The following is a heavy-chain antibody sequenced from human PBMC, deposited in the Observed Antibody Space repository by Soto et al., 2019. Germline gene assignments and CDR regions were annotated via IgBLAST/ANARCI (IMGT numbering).Heavy chain of an antibody. CDR1: GFTFSSYS. J-gene: IGHJ4*02. CDR2: ISSSSSTI. D-gene: IGHD2-2*01. CDR3: ARDASQAYHRSTEFDY. V-gene: IGHV3-48*01. Sequence: GGSLRLSCAASGFTFSSYSMNWVRQAPGKGLEWVSYISSSSSTIYYADSVKGRFTISRDNAKNSLYLQMNSLRAEDTAVYYCARDASQAYHRSTEFDYWGRGTLVTVSS.